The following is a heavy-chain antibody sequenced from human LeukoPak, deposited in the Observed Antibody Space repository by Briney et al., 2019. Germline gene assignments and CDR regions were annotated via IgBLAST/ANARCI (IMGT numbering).Heavy chain of an antibody. V-gene: IGHV4-38-2*01. CDR1: GYSISSGYY. CDR2: IYHSGST. D-gene: IGHD2-15*01. Sequence: PSETLSLTCAVSGYSISSGYYWGWIRQPPGKGLEWIGSIYHSGSTYYNPSLKSRVTMSVDTSKNQFSLKLSSVTAADTAVYYCARVSVVAATVWFDPWGQGTLVTVSS. CDR3: ARVSVVAATVWFDP. J-gene: IGHJ5*02.